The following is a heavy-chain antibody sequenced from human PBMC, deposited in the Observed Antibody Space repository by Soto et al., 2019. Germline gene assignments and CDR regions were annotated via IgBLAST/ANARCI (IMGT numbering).Heavy chain of an antibody. V-gene: IGHV4-39*01. CDR2: IHYGGAT. CDR3: AKPGDGIIRNGVFDI. D-gene: IGHD2-8*01. Sequence: QLQVQESGPGLVKPSETLSLMCTVSGGSITSSNYYWVWIRQSPAKGLEWLGSIHYGGATYYNPSLRGRLTISADTSRNQFSLRLTSVTAADAAVYYCAKPGDGIIRNGVFDIWGHGTMVTVSS. CDR1: GGSITSSNYY. J-gene: IGHJ3*02.